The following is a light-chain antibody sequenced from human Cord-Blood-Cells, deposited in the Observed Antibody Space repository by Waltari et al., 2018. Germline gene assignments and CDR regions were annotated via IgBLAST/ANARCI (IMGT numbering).Light chain of an antibody. CDR3: CSYAGSYTWV. V-gene: IGLV2-11*01. CDR2: EVS. CDR1: SSDVGGYNY. Sequence: QSALTQPRSVSGSPGQSVTISCTGTSSDVGGYNYVSWYQQHPGKAPKLMIYEVSKRPLGVPDRFSGSKSGNTASLTIAGLQAEDEADYYCCSYAGSYTWVFGGGTKLTVL. J-gene: IGLJ3*02.